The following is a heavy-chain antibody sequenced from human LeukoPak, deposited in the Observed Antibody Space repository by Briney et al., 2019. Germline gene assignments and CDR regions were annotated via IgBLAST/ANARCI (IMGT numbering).Heavy chain of an antibody. CDR2: ISAYNGNT. CDR3: ARDLWFGELPDSGYYYYGMDV. J-gene: IGHJ6*02. V-gene: IGHV1-18*01. D-gene: IGHD3-10*01. Sequence: ASVKVSCKASGYTFTSYDINWVRQATGQGLEWMGWISAYNGNTNYAQKLQGRVTMTTDTSTSTAYMELRSLRSDDTAVYYCARDLWFGELPDSGYYYYGMDVWGQGTTVTISS. CDR1: GYTFTSYD.